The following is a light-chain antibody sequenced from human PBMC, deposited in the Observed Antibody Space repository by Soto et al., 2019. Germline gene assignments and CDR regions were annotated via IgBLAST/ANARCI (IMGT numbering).Light chain of an antibody. CDR2: WAS. CDR3: QQYYSPWT. Sequence: DIVMTQSPDSRAVSLGERATINCKSSQSVLYSSNNKNYLAWYQQKPGQPPKLLIYWASTRESGVPDRFSGSGSGTDFTLTISSLQAEDVAVYYCQQYYSPWTFGQGTKVELK. V-gene: IGKV4-1*01. J-gene: IGKJ1*01. CDR1: QSVLYSSNNKNY.